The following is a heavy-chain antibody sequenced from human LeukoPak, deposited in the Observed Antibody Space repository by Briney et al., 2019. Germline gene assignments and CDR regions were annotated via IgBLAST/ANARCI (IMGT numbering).Heavy chain of an antibody. V-gene: IGHV1-2*02. Sequence: VASVKVSCKASGYTFTGYYMHWVRQAPGQGLEWMGWINPNSGGTNYAQKFQGRVTMTRDTSISTAYMELSRLRSDDTVVYYCARVGYYDFWSGYSFDYWGQGTLVTVSS. CDR2: INPNSGGT. J-gene: IGHJ4*02. D-gene: IGHD3-3*01. CDR1: GYTFTGYY. CDR3: ARVGYYDFWSGYSFDY.